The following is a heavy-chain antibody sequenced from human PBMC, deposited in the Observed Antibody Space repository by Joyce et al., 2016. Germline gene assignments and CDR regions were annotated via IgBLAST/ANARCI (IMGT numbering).Heavy chain of an antibody. CDR3: ARGGASYDSTGFFSS. Sequence: EVHLVESGGDLVQPGGSLRLSCAASGFNVETNYMAWVRQGPGKGLEGVSITYTDNSKYYTDAVTGRFTISKDISKNELYLQMKNVRPEDTAIYYCARGGASYDSTGFFSSWGQGTLVTVSS. CDR2: TYTDNSK. D-gene: IGHD3-22*01. CDR1: GFNVETNY. J-gene: IGHJ4*02. V-gene: IGHV3-66*02.